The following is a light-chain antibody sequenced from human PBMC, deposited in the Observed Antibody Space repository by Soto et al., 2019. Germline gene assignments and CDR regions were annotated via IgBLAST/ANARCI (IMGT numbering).Light chain of an antibody. V-gene: IGKV3-20*01. J-gene: IGKJ4*01. CDR1: QSITSNY. CDR3: QQYGSPPLT. Sequence: EIVLTQSPGTLSLSPGERATLSCRASQSITSNYLAWYQQKPGQAPRLLLYGASSRATGIPDRFSGSGSGTDFTLPISRLEPEDPAVYHCQQYGSPPLTLGGGTKVDIK. CDR2: GAS.